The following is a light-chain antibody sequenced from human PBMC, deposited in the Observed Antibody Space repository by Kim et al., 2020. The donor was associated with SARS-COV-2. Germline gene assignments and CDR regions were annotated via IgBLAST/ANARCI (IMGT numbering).Light chain of an antibody. V-gene: IGLV3-9*01. Sequence: SYELTQPLSVSVALGQTARITCGGNNIGSKNEHWYQQKPGQAPVLVIYRDSNRPSGIPERFSGSNSGNTATPTISRAQDGDEADYYCQVWDSSIVVFGGGTKLTVL. J-gene: IGLJ2*01. CDR3: QVWDSSIVV. CDR2: RDS. CDR1: NIGSKN.